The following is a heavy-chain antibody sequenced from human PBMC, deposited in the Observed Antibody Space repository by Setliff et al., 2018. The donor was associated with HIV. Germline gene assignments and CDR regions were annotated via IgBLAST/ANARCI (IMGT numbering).Heavy chain of an antibody. CDR1: GGTLSNYV. CDR3: ARDQTGVAAAAFGGGSAWSDEGFDI. J-gene: IGHJ3*02. V-gene: IGHV1-69*13. Sequence: SVKVSCKTSGGTLSNYVITWVRQAPGQGLEWMGMIIPMYNISAYAQKFQGRVTFTADESTSTAYMELSSLSSEDTAVYYCARDQTGVAAAAFGGGSAWSDEGFDIWGQGTMVTVS. D-gene: IGHD6-13*01. CDR2: IIPMYNIS.